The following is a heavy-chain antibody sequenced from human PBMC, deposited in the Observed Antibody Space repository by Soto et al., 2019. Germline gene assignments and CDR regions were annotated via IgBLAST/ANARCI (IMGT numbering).Heavy chain of an antibody. CDR3: PRGPRSTSTGPGAF. CDR2: IHDDGIIT. D-gene: IGHD3-10*01. V-gene: IGHV3-74*01. J-gene: IGHJ4*02. CDR1: VFTFIPSW. Sequence: GVPLRLSCAASVFTFIPSWMHWVRQVPVKGPEWVSRIHDDGIITNYYDSVKGRFNISRDNAKNTLYLQMNALRVEETAVYYCPRGPRSTSTGPGAFWGQGTLVTVSS.